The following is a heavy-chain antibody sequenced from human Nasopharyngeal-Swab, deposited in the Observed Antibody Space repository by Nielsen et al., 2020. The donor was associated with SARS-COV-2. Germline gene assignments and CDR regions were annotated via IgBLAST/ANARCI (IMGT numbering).Heavy chain of an antibody. Sequence: WIRQHPGRGLEWIGYIYYSGSTNYNPSLKSRVTISVDTSKNQFSLKLSSVTAADTAVYYCARDRRDGYNYYYYYMDVWGKGTTVTVSS. J-gene: IGHJ6*03. V-gene: IGHV4-59*12. CDR2: IYYSGST. D-gene: IGHD5-24*01. CDR3: ARDRRDGYNYYYYYMDV.